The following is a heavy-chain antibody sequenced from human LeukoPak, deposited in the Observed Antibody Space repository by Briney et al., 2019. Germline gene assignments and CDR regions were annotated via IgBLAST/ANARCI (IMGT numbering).Heavy chain of an antibody. D-gene: IGHD3-22*01. CDR3: AKMTDSSGYYPFDY. V-gene: IGHV3-30-3*01. Sequence: GGSLGLSCAASGFTFRNYVIHWVRQAPGKGLEWVAVTSSDLNVKLYADSVKGRFTISRDNSKNTLYLQMNSLRAEDTAIYYCAKMTDSSGYYPFDYWGQGTLVTVSS. CDR2: TSSDLNVK. J-gene: IGHJ4*02. CDR1: GFTFRNYV.